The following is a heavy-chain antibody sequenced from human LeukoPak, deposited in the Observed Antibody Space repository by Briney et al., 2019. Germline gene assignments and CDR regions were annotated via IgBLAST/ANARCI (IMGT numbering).Heavy chain of an antibody. V-gene: IGHV1-46*01. CDR3: ARGGGGRYYDSSGYYPDY. CDR1: GYTFTNYY. D-gene: IGHD3-22*01. CDR2: IHPSGGST. Sequence: ASVKVSCKASGYTFTNYYMHWVRQAPGQGLEWMGLIHPSGGSTDYAQKFQGRVTMTGDTSTTTVYMELSSLRSEDTAVYYCARGGGGRYYDSSGYYPDYWGQGTLVTVSS. J-gene: IGHJ4*02.